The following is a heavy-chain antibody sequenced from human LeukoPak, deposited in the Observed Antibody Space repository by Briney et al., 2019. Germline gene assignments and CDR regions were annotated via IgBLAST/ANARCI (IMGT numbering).Heavy chain of an antibody. D-gene: IGHD4-17*01. CDR2: IYTSGST. CDR3: AREATVTRSMVY. CDR1: GGSTSSYY. J-gene: IGHJ4*02. Sequence: PSETLSLTCTVSGGSTSSYYWSWIRQPAGKGLEWIGRIYTSGSTNYNPSLKSRVTMSVDTSKNQFSLKLSSVTAADTAAYYCAREATVTRSMVYWGQGTLVTVSS. V-gene: IGHV4-4*07.